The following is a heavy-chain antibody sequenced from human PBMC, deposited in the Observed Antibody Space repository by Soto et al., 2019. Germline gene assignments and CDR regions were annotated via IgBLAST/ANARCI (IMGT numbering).Heavy chain of an antibody. Sequence: SETLSLTCTLSGGSISSGGYYWSWIRQHPGKGLAWIGYIYYSGSTYYNPSLKSRVTISVDTSKNQFSLKLSSVTAADTAVYYCARVGRMTTVAKGYGMDVWGQGTTVTAP. CDR3: ARVGRMTTVAKGYGMDV. CDR2: IYYSGST. CDR1: GGSISSGGYY. D-gene: IGHD4-17*01. V-gene: IGHV4-31*03. J-gene: IGHJ6*02.